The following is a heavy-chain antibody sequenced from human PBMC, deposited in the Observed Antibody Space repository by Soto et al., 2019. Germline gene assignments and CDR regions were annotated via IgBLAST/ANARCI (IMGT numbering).Heavy chain of an antibody. Sequence: SETLPVTCTVFGGSMISHCWNWMRQPTGKGLQWIGYTYYSGSTTYNPSVKSRVTISVDSSKNQFSLKLDSVTPEDTAVYYCAKVRGTAGKRYFDYWGPGTLVTVSS. CDR2: TYYSGST. CDR3: AKVRGTAGKRYFDY. D-gene: IGHD6-13*01. J-gene: IGHJ4*02. CDR1: GGSMISHC. V-gene: IGHV4-59*11.